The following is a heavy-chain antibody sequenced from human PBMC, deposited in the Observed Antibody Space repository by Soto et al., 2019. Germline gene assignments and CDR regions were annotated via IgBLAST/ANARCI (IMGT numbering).Heavy chain of an antibody. J-gene: IGHJ5*02. Sequence: GGSLRLSCAASGFTFSSYSMNWVRQAPGKGLEWVSSISSSSSYIYYADSVKGRFTISRDNAKNSLYLQMNSLRAEDTAVYYCASVAAAEGDWFDPWGQGTLVTVSS. D-gene: IGHD6-13*01. CDR2: ISSSSSYI. CDR3: ASVAAAEGDWFDP. V-gene: IGHV3-21*01. CDR1: GFTFSSYS.